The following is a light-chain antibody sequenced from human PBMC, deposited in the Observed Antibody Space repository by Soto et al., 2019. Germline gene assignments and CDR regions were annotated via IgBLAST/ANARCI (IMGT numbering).Light chain of an antibody. CDR2: DVR. Sequence: QSVLTQPASVSGSPGQSITISCTGTSSDVGGYNFVSWYQQHPGKAPKLMIYDVRHRPTGDSNRFSGSKSGNTASLTISGPQDQDEADHDCSSYSSTTTHVVFGVGAKRTVL. J-gene: IGLJ2*01. V-gene: IGLV2-14*03. CDR1: SSDVGGYNF. CDR3: SSYSSTTTHVV.